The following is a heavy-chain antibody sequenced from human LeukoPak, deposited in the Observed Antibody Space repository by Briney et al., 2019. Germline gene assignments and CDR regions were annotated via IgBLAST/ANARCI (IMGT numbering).Heavy chain of an antibody. CDR2: ISGSGGTT. CDR1: GFTVSSNY. V-gene: IGHV3-23*01. CDR3: AKVQEMDTILPPFHY. J-gene: IGHJ4*02. Sequence: SGGSLRLSCAASGFTVSSNYMSWVRQAPGKGLEWVSAISGSGGTTFYADSVKGRFTISRDNSKNTLYLQVNSLRAADTAIYYCAKVQEMDTILPPFHYWGQGTLVTVSS. D-gene: IGHD5-24*01.